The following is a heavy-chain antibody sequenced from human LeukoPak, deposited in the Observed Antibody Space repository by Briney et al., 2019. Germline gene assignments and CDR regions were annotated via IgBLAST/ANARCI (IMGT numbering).Heavy chain of an antibody. D-gene: IGHD3-16*01. J-gene: IGHJ4*02. CDR2: INHSGST. Sequence: SSETLSLTCAVSGGSISSGGYSWSWIRQPPGKGLEWIGEINHSGSTNYNPSLKSRVTISVDTSKNQFSLKLSSVTAADTAVYYCARGSIGGSGPARYWGQGTLVTVSS. V-gene: IGHV4-34*01. CDR1: GGSISSGGYS. CDR3: ARGSIGGSGPARY.